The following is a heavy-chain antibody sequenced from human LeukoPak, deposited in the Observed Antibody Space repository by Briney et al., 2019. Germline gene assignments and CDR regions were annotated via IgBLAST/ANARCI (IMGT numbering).Heavy chain of an antibody. J-gene: IGHJ5*02. CDR3: ARVTTSYDSSGYYYPNWFDP. CDR1: GDSVSSNSAA. D-gene: IGHD3-22*01. Sequence: SQTLSLTCAISGDSVSSNSAAWSWTRQSPSRGLEWLGSTYYRSKWYNDYAVSVKSRITINLDTSKNQFSLQLNSVAPEDTAVYYCARVTTSYDSSGYYYPNWFDPWGQGTLVTVSS. CDR2: TYYRSKWYN. V-gene: IGHV6-1*01.